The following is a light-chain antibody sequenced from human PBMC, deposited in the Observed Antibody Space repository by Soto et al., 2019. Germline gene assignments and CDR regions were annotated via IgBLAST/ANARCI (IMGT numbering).Light chain of an antibody. V-gene: IGLV2-8*01. CDR1: SSDVGYYNY. CDR2: EVS. Sequence: QSVLTQAPSASGSPGQSVTISCTGTSSDVGYYNYVSWFQQHPGKGPKLIIYEVSKRPSGAPDRFPGSKSGNTASLTVSGLQAEDEADYYCSSHAGYNNFYVFGSGTKVTVL. CDR3: SSHAGYNNFYV. J-gene: IGLJ1*01.